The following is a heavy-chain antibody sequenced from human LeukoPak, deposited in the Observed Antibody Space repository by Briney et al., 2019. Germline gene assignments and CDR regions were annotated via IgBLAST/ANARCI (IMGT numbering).Heavy chain of an antibody. CDR1: GLSIRRYH. CDR2: IYYKGDT. V-gene: IGHV4-59*12. Sequence: SDTLSLTCTVSGLSIRRYHLSWIRQPPGKEPEWIGYIYYKGDTNYNPSLKSRVTISVDTSKNQFSLKLSSVTAADTAVYYCAREGVVPAAKGGYYYYYYMDVWGKGTTVTISS. J-gene: IGHJ6*03. D-gene: IGHD2-2*01. CDR3: AREGVVPAAKGGYYYYYYMDV.